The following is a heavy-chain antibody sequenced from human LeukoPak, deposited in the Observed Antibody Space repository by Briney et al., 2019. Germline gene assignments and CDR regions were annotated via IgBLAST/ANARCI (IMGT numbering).Heavy chain of an antibody. D-gene: IGHD1-7*01. CDR2: ISYDGSNK. CDR3: AREGYNWNYGIYAFDI. V-gene: IGHV3-30-3*01. J-gene: IGHJ3*02. CDR1: GFTFSSYA. Sequence: GGSLRLSCAASGFTFSSYAMHWVRQAPGKGLEWVAVISYDGSNKYYADSVKGRFTISRDNSKNTLYLQMNSLRAEDTAVYYCAREGYNWNYGIYAFDIWGQGTMVTVSS.